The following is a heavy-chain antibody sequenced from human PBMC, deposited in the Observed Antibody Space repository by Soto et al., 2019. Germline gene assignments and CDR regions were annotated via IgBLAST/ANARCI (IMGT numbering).Heavy chain of an antibody. J-gene: IGHJ2*01. Sequence: LQQGGTGLFKPSEALSLNCSVYGGSSRAYHWSLIRQSPGEGLEWIGEFSYSGSLNYNPSLKGRVAVSLDTSTNHFSLTMTSVTAADTAVYFCAGGPRYWSFALWGRGTLVTVS. CDR2: FSYSGSL. V-gene: IGHV4-34*01. D-gene: IGHD1-20*01. CDR3: AGGPRYWSFAL. CDR1: GGSSRAYH.